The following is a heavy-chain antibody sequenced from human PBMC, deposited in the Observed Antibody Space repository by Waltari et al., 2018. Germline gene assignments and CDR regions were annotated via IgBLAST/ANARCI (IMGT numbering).Heavy chain of an antibody. CDR3: ARKGITGTPFEY. CDR2: IIPIFGTA. V-gene: IGHV1-69*01. D-gene: IGHD1-7*01. J-gene: IGHJ4*02. CDR1: GGTFSSYA. Sequence: QVPLVQSGAEVKKPGSSVKVSCTASGGTFSSYAISWVRKAPGQGLEWMGWIIPIFGTANYAQKFQGRVTITADESTSTAYMELSSLRSEDTAVYYCARKGITGTPFEYWGQGTLVTVSS.